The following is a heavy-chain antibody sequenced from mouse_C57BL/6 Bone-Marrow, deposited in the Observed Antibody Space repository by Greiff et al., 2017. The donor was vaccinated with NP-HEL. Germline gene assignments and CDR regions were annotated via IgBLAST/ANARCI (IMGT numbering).Heavy chain of an antibody. CDR1: GYAFTNYL. CDR2: INPGSGGT. J-gene: IGHJ1*03. D-gene: IGHD2-2*01. CDR3: ARWLQGYFDV. Sequence: VKLMESGAELVRPGTSVKVSCKASGYAFTNYLIEWVKQRPGQGLEWIGVINPGSGGTNYNEKFKGKATLTADKSSSTAYMQLSSLTSEDSAVYFCARWLQGYFDVWGTGTTVTVSS. V-gene: IGHV1-54*01.